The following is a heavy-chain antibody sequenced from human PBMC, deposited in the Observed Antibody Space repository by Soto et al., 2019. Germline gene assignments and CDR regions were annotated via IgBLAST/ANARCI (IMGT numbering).Heavy chain of an antibody. CDR2: INPSGGST. CDR3: AREKYYYGSGSYPPTGYMDV. V-gene: IGHV1-46*03. CDR1: GYTFTSYY. J-gene: IGHJ6*03. D-gene: IGHD3-10*01. Sequence: GXSVKVSCKASGYTFTSYYMHWVRQAPGQGLEWMGIINPSGGSTSYAQKFQGRVTMTRDTSTSTVYMELSSLRSEDTAVYYCAREKYYYGSGSYPPTGYMDVWGKGTTVTVSS.